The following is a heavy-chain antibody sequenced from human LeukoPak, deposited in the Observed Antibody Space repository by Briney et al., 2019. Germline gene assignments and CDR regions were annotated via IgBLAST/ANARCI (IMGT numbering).Heavy chain of an antibody. J-gene: IGHJ3*02. CDR2: INPNSGGT. CDR1: GYTFTGYY. V-gene: IGHV1-2*02. Sequence: ASVKVSCKASGYTFTGYYMHWVRQAPGQGLEWMGWINPNSGGTNYAQKFQGRVTMTRDTSISTAYMELSRLRSDDTAVYYCATCRGYSGSYKKAIDAFDIWGQGTMVTVSS. CDR3: ATCRGYSGSYKKAIDAFDI. D-gene: IGHD1-26*01.